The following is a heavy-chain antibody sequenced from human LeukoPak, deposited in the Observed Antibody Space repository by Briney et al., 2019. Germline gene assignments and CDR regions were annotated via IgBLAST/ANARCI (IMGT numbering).Heavy chain of an antibody. CDR3: ARDMGETREFDY. D-gene: IGHD1-1*01. Sequence: GGSLRLSCAASGFTFSSYGMHWVRQAPGKGLEWVAVIWYDGSNKYYADSVKGRFTISRDNSKNTLYLQMNSLRAEDTAVYYCARDMGETREFDYWGQGTLVTVSS. CDR1: GFTFSSYG. J-gene: IGHJ4*02. CDR2: IWYDGSNK. V-gene: IGHV3-33*01.